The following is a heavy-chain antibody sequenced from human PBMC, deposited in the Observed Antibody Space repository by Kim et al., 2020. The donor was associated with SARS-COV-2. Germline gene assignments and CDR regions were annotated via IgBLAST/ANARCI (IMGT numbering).Heavy chain of an antibody. CDR1: GFTFSSYA. V-gene: IGHV3-30-3*01. CDR2: ISYDGSNK. D-gene: IGHD1-26*01. CDR3: ARDHGGTFDY. J-gene: IGHJ4*02. Sequence: GGSLRLSCAASGFTFSSYAMHWVRHAPGKGLEWVAVISYDGSNKYYADSVKGRFTISRDNSKNTLYLQMNSLRAEDTAVYYCARDHGGTFDYWGQGTLVTVSS.